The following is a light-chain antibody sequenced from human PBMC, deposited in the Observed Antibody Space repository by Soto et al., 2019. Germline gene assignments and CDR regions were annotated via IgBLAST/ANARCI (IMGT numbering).Light chain of an antibody. CDR3: QQYDSYSRT. J-gene: IGKJ1*01. CDR1: QSISTW. Sequence: DIPMTQSPSTLSASVGDRVTITCRASQSISTWLAWYQQKPRKAPKLLIYKASNLENGVPSRFSGSGSGTEFTLTISSLQPDDFATYYCQQYDSYSRTFGQGTKVEIK. CDR2: KAS. V-gene: IGKV1-5*03.